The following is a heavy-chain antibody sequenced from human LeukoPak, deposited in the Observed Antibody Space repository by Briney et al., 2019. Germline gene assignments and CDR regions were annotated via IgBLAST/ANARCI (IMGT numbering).Heavy chain of an antibody. Sequence: SETLSLTCTVSGGSISSYYWSWIRQPPGKGLEWIGYIYYSGSTNYNPSLKSRVTISVDTSKNQFSLKLSSVTAADTAVYYCARGNYDFWSGYYLAYFDYWGQGTLVTVSS. V-gene: IGHV4-59*01. CDR3: ARGNYDFWSGYYLAYFDY. CDR2: IYYSGST. J-gene: IGHJ4*02. CDR1: GGSISSYY. D-gene: IGHD3-3*01.